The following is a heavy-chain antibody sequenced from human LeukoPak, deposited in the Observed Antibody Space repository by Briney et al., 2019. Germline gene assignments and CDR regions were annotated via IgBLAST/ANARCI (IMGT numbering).Heavy chain of an antibody. D-gene: IGHD3-22*01. CDR1: GDSFYGYY. Sequence: PSVTLSLTCAVCGDSFYGYYWMWLPQPPGKGREWFRDFNHSGSSNYNPSLTRRVTISVDTSKIQFSLKLSTVTAADTAVYYCARARSSGYRRPWDYFDYWGQGTLVTVSS. CDR2: FNHSGSS. J-gene: IGHJ4*02. V-gene: IGHV4-34*01. CDR3: ARARSSGYRRPWDYFDY.